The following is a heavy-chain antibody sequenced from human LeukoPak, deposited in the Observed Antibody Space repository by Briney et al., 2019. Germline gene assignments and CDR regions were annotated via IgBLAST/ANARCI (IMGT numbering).Heavy chain of an antibody. CDR2: IYFSGST. J-gene: IGHJ3*02. CDR1: GGSISSGTYY. CDR3: ARDRGGYSYGDHDAFDI. V-gene: IGHV4-39*07. D-gene: IGHD5-18*01. Sequence: SETLSLTCTVSGGSISSGTYYWGWIRQPPGKGLEWIGSIYFSGSTYYNPSLKSRVTISVDTSKNQFSLKLSSVTAADTAVYYCARDRGGYSYGDHDAFDIWGQGTMVTVSS.